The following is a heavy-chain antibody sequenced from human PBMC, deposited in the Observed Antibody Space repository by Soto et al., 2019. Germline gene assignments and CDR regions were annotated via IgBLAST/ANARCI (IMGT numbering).Heavy chain of an antibody. J-gene: IGHJ4*02. CDR2: IYWDDDK. V-gene: IGHV2-5*02. Sequence: QITLKESGPTLVKSTQTLTLTCTFSGFSLTSSGVGVGWIRQSPGKVLEHLALIYWDDDKRYSPSLKSRLTITKDISENQVVLTMTNMDPMDTGTYYCTRSRGPLDYWGPGAQVTVSS. CDR1: GFSLTSSGVG. CDR3: TRSRGPLDY. D-gene: IGHD3-10*01.